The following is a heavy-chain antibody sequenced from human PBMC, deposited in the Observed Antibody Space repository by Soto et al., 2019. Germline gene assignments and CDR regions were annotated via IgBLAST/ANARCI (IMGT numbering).Heavy chain of an antibody. CDR2: ISGYNANT. D-gene: IGHD1-1*01. CDR3: ARGSTHYNTDV. V-gene: IGHV1-18*04. CDR1: GYTFTNNG. J-gene: IGHJ6*01. Sequence: QVQLVQSGGEVKKPGASVQVSCKTSGYTFTNNGINWVRQAPGQGLEWMGWISGYNANTKYAQKFQGRVTLTTDTVTSTAFMELRSLRSDDTAVFYCARGSTHYNTDVWGQGTTVTVSS.